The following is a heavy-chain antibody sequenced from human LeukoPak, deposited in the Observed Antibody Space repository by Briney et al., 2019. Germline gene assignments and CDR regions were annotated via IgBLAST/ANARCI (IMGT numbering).Heavy chain of an antibody. Sequence: GGSLRLSCAASGFAFSSYAMSWVRQAPGKGLEWVSAISGSGGSTYYADSVKGRFTISRDNSKNTLYLQMNSLRAEDTAVYYCAKWGPYYDILTGPYYFDYWGQGTLVTVSS. CDR1: GFAFSSYA. V-gene: IGHV3-23*01. CDR3: AKWGPYYDILTGPYYFDY. CDR2: ISGSGGST. J-gene: IGHJ4*02. D-gene: IGHD3-9*01.